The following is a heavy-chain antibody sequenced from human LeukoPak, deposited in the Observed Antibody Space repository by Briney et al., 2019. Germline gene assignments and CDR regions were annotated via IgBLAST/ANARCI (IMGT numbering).Heavy chain of an antibody. V-gene: IGHV1-69*13. CDR1: GYTFTSYG. CDR3: AREDYYDTSGYYSLYFEY. D-gene: IGHD3-22*01. J-gene: IGHJ4*02. Sequence: ASVKVSCKASGYTFTSYGISWVRQATGQGREWMGGIIPIFGTANYAQKFQGRVTITADESTSTAYMELSSLRSEDTAVYYCAREDYYDTSGYYSLYFEYWGQGTLVTVSS. CDR2: IIPIFGTA.